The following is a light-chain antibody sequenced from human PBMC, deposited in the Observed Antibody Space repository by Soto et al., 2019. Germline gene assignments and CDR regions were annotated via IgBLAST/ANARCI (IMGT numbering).Light chain of an antibody. Sequence: QSALTQPPSASGTPGQSITISCTGTSSDVGAYNYVSWYQQHPGKAPKLMIHEVSRRPSGVPDRFSASKSGNTASLTVSGLQDDDEADYYCSSHGGSNNFYVFGTGTKLTVL. J-gene: IGLJ1*01. CDR3: SSHGGSNNFYV. CDR2: EVS. CDR1: SSDVGAYNY. V-gene: IGLV2-8*01.